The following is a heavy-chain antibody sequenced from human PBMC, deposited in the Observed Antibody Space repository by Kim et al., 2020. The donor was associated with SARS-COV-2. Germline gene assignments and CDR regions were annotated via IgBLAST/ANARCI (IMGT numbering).Heavy chain of an antibody. Sequence: SETLSLTCTVSGGSISSSSYYWGWIRQPPGKGLEWIGSIYYSGSTYYNPSLKSRVTISVDTSKNQFSLKLSSVTAADTAVYYCARRLLDIVATIEDVYYFDYWGQGTLVTVSS. CDR2: IYYSGST. CDR1: GGSISSSSYY. D-gene: IGHD5-12*01. CDR3: ARRLLDIVATIEDVYYFDY. J-gene: IGHJ4*02. V-gene: IGHV4-39*01.